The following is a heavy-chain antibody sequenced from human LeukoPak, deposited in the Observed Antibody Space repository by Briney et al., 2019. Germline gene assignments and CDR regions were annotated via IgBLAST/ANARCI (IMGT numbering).Heavy chain of an antibody. CDR3: ARGYDGYSSGWSAFDI. Sequence: SETLSLTCAVYGGSFSGYYWSWIRQPPGKGLEWIGEINHSGSTNYNPSLKSRVIISVDMSKNQFSLKLSSVTAADTAVYYCARGYDGYSSGWSAFDIWGQGTMVTVSS. J-gene: IGHJ3*02. D-gene: IGHD6-19*01. CDR1: GGSFSGYY. CDR2: INHSGST. V-gene: IGHV4-34*01.